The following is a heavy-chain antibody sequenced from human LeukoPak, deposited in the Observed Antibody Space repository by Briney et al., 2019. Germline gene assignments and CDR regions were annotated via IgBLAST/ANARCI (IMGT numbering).Heavy chain of an antibody. CDR2: MHYSGST. V-gene: IGHV4-39*01. J-gene: IGHJ5*02. Sequence: SETLSLTCSVSGASISGSSYHWGWIRQPPGKGLEWIGTMHYSGSTHYNPSLKSRVSISVDTSKNQFSLKLNSVTAADTAIYYCVRRRSREPYRDRWGQGTLVTVSS. CDR1: GASISGSSYH. D-gene: IGHD5-24*01. CDR3: VRRRSREPYRDR.